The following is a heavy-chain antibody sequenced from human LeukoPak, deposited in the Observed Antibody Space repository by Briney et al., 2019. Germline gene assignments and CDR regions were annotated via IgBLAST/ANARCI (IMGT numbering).Heavy chain of an antibody. CDR1: GGSISSSRYS. Sequence: SETLSLTCTVYGGSISSSRYSWGWIRQPPGKGLEWIGSIYYSGSTYYNPSLKSRVTISVDTSKNQFSLKLSSVTAADTAVYYCATNPKDIVLMVYFDYWGQGTLVTVSS. V-gene: IGHV4-39*01. D-gene: IGHD2-8*01. CDR2: IYYSGST. J-gene: IGHJ4*02. CDR3: ATNPKDIVLMVYFDY.